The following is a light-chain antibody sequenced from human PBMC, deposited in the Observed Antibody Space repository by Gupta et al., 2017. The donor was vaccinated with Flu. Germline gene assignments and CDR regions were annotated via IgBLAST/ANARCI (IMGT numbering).Light chain of an antibody. CDR1: QGVSSN. V-gene: IGKV3-15*01. CDR3: QQYDKLNT. J-gene: IGKJ2*01. CDR2: GAS. Sequence: SPATLSVSPGERATRASRASQGVSSNLQWYQQKPGQAPRLLIYGASTRATGSPDRFSGSGSGTEFTLTISSRQSEDFAVYYCQQYDKLNTFGQGTKMEIK.